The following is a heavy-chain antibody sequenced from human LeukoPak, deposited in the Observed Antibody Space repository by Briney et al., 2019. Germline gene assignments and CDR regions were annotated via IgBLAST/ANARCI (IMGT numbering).Heavy chain of an antibody. CDR1: GGTFSSYA. Sequence: SVKVSCKASGGTFSSYAISWVRQAPGQGLEWMGGIIPIFGAANYAQKFQGRVTITADESTSTAYMELSSLRSEDTAVYYCAREAKRRIAAAGINYGMDVWGQGTTVTVSS. CDR2: IIPIFGAA. D-gene: IGHD6-13*01. J-gene: IGHJ6*02. V-gene: IGHV1-69*13. CDR3: AREAKRRIAAAGINYGMDV.